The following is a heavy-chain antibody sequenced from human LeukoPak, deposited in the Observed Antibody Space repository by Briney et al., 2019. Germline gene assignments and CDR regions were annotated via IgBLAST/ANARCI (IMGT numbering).Heavy chain of an antibody. CDR1: VGSLRSYY. CDR3: VCSTSIGGHLEVY. J-gene: IGHJ4*02. CDR2: IHYGVSA. Sequence: GALPLSCRLSVGSLRSYYWTSIREPPGRGLGWICYIHYGVSASYSSSLKSRFTMSVDKSKNQFSLRLTSVTAADTAVYYCVCSTSIGGHLEVYWGQGTLVTVSS. V-gene: IGHV4-59*08. D-gene: IGHD1-1*01.